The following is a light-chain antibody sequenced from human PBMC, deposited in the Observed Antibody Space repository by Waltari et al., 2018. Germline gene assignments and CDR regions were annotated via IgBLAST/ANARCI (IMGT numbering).Light chain of an antibody. CDR2: RND. CDR3: AAWDDSLNGRWV. V-gene: IGLV1-44*01. J-gene: IGLJ3*02. Sequence: QSVLTQPPSASGTPGQRVTISCSGTYSNIGNNVVNWYQQLPGTAPKLLIYRNDLRPSGVPVRFSGSKSGSSASLAISGLHSEDEADYYCAAWDDSLNGRWVFGGGTKVTVL. CDR1: YSNIGNNV.